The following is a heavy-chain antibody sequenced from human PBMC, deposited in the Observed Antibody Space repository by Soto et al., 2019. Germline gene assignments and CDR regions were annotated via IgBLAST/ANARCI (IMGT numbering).Heavy chain of an antibody. J-gene: IGHJ6*03. V-gene: IGHV1-8*01. D-gene: IGHD2-15*01. CDR2: MNPNSGNT. Sequence: QVQLVQSGAEVKKPGASVKVSCKASGYTFTSYDINWVRQATGQGLEWMGWMNPNSGNTGYAQKFQGRVTMTRNTSISTAYMELSSLRSEDTAVYYCARLFEGTTTYCSGGSCYHGDYYYYYYMDVWGKGTTVTVSS. CDR1: GYTFTSYD. CDR3: ARLFEGTTTYCSGGSCYHGDYYYYYYMDV.